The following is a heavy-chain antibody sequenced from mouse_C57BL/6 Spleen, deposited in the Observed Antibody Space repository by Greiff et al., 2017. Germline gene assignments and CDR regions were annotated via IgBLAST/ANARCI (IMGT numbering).Heavy chain of an antibody. CDR1: GFNFKDYY. D-gene: IGHD1-1*01. V-gene: IGHV14-1*01. Sequence: VQLQQSGAELVRPGASVKLSCTASGFNFKDYYMHWVKQRPEQGLEWIGRIDPEDGDTEYAPKFQGKATMTADTSSNTAYLQLSSLTSEDTAVYYCTFYGSSFSWFAYWGQGTLVTVSA. CDR2: IDPEDGDT. CDR3: TFYGSSFSWFAY. J-gene: IGHJ3*01.